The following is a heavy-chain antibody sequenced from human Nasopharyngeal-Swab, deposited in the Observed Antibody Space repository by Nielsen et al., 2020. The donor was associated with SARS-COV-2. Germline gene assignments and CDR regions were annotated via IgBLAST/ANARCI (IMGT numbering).Heavy chain of an antibody. Sequence: GESLKISCAASGFTFSNYWMTWVRQAPGRGLEWVAYISPDGNDKSCVDSVRGRFTISRDNAKNSVHLQMNSLRAEDSAVYYCSRDPRLLDYWGQGTLVTVSS. CDR3: SRDPRLLDY. J-gene: IGHJ4*02. D-gene: IGHD2-15*01. CDR2: ISPDGNDK. CDR1: GFTFSNYW. V-gene: IGHV3-7*05.